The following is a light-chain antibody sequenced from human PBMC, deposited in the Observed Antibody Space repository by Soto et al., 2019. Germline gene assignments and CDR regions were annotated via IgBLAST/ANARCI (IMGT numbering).Light chain of an antibody. V-gene: IGKV3-15*01. Sequence: EVMMAQSPVTLSGYPGERATLSCRASQSVNSNLAWYQQKPGQAPRLLIYGASTRATGIPASFIGNGSGTEFTLTASSLQPEDFAVYYCQQYNNLPFTFGPGTKVDI. CDR2: GAS. J-gene: IGKJ3*01. CDR1: QSVNSN. CDR3: QQYNNLPFT.